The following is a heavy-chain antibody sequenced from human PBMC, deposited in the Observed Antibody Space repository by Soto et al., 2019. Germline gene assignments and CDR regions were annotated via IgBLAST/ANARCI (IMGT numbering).Heavy chain of an antibody. D-gene: IGHD6-19*01. CDR3: AREFTGYSSGWYGLKPVDY. CDR2: ISSSGSTI. Sequence: EVQLVESGGGLVQPGGSLRLSCAASGFTFSSYEMNWVRQAPGKGLEWVSYISSSGSTIYYADSVKGRFTIYRDNAKNQLYLKMNSLRAEDTAFYYCAREFTGYSSGWYGLKPVDYWGQGTLVTVSS. J-gene: IGHJ4*02. CDR1: GFTFSSYE. V-gene: IGHV3-48*03.